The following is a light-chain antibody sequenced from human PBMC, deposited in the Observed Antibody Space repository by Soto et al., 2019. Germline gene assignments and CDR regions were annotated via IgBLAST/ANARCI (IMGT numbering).Light chain of an antibody. J-gene: IGKJ3*01. V-gene: IGKV3-11*01. CDR3: QQRSNWLFT. CDR1: QSVSSY. Sequence: EIVLTQSPATLSLSPGERAALSCRASQSVSSYLAWYQQKPGQAPRLLIYDASNRATGIPARFSGSGSGTDFTLTISSLEPEDFALYYCQQRSNWLFTFGPGTKVEIK. CDR2: DAS.